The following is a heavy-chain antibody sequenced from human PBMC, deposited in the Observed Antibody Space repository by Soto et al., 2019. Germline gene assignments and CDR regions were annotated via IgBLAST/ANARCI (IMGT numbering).Heavy chain of an antibody. CDR3: ARGGSRLRFLEWLSWFDP. V-gene: IGHV1-69*06. CDR2: IIPIFGTA. CDR1: GGTFSSYA. J-gene: IGHJ5*02. D-gene: IGHD3-3*01. Sequence: GASVKVSCKASGGTFSSYAISWVRQAPGQGLEWMGGIIPIFGTANYAQKFQGRVTITADKSTSTAYMELSSLRSEDTAVYYCARGGSRLRFLEWLSWFDPWGQGXLVTVSS.